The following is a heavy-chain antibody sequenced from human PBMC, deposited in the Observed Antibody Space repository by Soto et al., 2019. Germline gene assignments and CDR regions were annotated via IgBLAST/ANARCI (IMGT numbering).Heavy chain of an antibody. D-gene: IGHD5-12*01. CDR3: ASSELATLRDTEYFHH. J-gene: IGHJ1*01. Sequence: SETLSLTCTVSGGSISSYYGSWIRQPPGRGLEWIGYAFHTGGTNYNPSLKSRVTISVDSSKSQFALKLTSVTAADTAVYFCASSELATLRDTEYFHHWGQGTLVTVSS. CDR1: GGSISSYY. V-gene: IGHV4-59*01. CDR2: AFHTGGT.